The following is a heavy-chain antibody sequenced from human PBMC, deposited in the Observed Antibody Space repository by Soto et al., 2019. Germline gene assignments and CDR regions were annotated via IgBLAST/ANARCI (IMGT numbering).Heavy chain of an antibody. J-gene: IGHJ5*02. CDR1: GGTFSNYA. D-gene: IGHD6-13*01. Sequence: QVRLVQSGAEVKKPGSSVKVSCKASGGTFSNYAITWLRLAPGQGLEWLGGIIPVFGTVNYAQKFQARVTITADESTSKAYMELNRLRSEHTAVYYCARDNPYTNSFGNGVETWGQGTLVIVS. CDR3: ARDNPYTNSFGNGVET. V-gene: IGHV1-69*01. CDR2: IIPVFGTV.